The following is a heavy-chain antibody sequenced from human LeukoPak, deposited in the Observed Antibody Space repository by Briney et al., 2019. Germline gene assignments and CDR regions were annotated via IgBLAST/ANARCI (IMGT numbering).Heavy chain of an antibody. J-gene: IGHJ4*02. CDR2: ISSSSSYI. CDR1: GFTFSSYS. V-gene: IGHV3-21*01. CDR3: ALSSGWYWDFDY. Sequence: GGSLRPSCAASGFTFSSYSMNWVRQAPGKGLEWVSSISSSSSYIYYADSVKGRFTISRDNAKNSLYLQMNSLRAEDTAVYHCALSSGWYWDFDYWGQGTLVTVSS. D-gene: IGHD6-19*01.